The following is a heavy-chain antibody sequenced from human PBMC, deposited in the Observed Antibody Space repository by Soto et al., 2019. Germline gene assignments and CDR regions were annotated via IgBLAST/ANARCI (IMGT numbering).Heavy chain of an antibody. Sequence: QMQLVQSGPEVKKPGTSVKVSCKASGFTFTSSAVQWVRQARGQRLEWIGWIVVGSGNTNYAQKFQERVTITRDMPTSPAYMEPSSLRSEDTAVYYCGVDRKDWGGDCYVAWGQGTLVTVSS. D-gene: IGHD2-21*02. CDR2: IVVGSGNT. CDR3: GVDRKDWGGDCYVA. V-gene: IGHV1-58*01. J-gene: IGHJ5*02. CDR1: GFTFTSSA.